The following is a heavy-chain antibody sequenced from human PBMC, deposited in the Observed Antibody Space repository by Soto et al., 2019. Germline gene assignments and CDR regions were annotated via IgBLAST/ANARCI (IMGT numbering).Heavy chain of an antibody. CDR3: AKGIQQQLVRIAYDI. D-gene: IGHD6-13*01. CDR1: GDTFTSGG. V-gene: IGHV5-10-1*01. CDR2: GDPSDCGS. J-gene: IGHJ3*02. Sequence: GESLKISCEGSGDTFTSGGISWGWLGPGKGQGRVWRGDPSDCGSDYSPSFEGHVTIIADKSSSTAFLQWSSLKASDTAVYYCAKGIQQQLVRIAYDIWGQGTMVTVSS.